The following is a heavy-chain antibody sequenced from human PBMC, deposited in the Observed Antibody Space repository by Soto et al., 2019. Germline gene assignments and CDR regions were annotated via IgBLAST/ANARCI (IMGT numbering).Heavy chain of an antibody. V-gene: IGHV3-9*01. J-gene: IGHJ4*02. Sequence: GGSLRLSCAASGFTFDDYAMHWVRQAPGKGLEWVSGISWNSGSIGYADSVKGRFTISRDNAKNSLYLQMNSLRAEDTALYYCAKDLFAGGGYCSGGSCYDFDYWGQGTLVTVSS. CDR1: GFTFDDYA. CDR2: ISWNSGSI. D-gene: IGHD2-15*01. CDR3: AKDLFAGGGYCSGGSCYDFDY.